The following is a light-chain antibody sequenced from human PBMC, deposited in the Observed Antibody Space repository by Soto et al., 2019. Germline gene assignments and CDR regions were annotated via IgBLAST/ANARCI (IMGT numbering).Light chain of an antibody. Sequence: QSALTQPASVSGSPGQSITISCTGTSSDVGGYNYVSWYQQHPGKAPKLMIYDVSNRPSGVSNRFSGSKSGNTASLTISGLQAEVEADYYCSSYTRRSTLIFGTGTKLTVL. V-gene: IGLV2-14*01. CDR2: DVS. J-gene: IGLJ1*01. CDR1: SSDVGGYNY. CDR3: SSYTRRSTLI.